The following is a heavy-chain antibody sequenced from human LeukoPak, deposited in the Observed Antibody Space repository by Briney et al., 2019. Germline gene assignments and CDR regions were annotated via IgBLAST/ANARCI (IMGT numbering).Heavy chain of an antibody. V-gene: IGHV3-66*01. Sequence: GGSLRLSCAASGFTVSSNYMSWVRQAPGKGLEWVSVIYSGGSTYYADSVKGRFTISRDNSKNTLYLQMNSLRAEDTAVYYCARGRPRDSSGYYCHAFDIWGQGTMVTVSS. CDR2: IYSGGST. J-gene: IGHJ3*02. CDR1: GFTVSSNY. CDR3: ARGRPRDSSGYYCHAFDI. D-gene: IGHD3-22*01.